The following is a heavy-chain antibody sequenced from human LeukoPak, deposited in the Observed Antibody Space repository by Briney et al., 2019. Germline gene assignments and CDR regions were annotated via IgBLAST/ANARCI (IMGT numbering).Heavy chain of an antibody. Sequence: GGSLRLSCTASGFTFSNYAMSWVRQAPGKGLEWVSAISGSGGSTGYADSVKGRFTISRDNSKNTLYLQMNSLRAEDTAVYYCAKHFYDSSGYYALYDLWGQGTLVTVSS. CDR2: ISGSGGST. V-gene: IGHV3-23*01. CDR1: GFTFSNYA. CDR3: AKHFYDSSGYYALYDL. J-gene: IGHJ4*02. D-gene: IGHD3-22*01.